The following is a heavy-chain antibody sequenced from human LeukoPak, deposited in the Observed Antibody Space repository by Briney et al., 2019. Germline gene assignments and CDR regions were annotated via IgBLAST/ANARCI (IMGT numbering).Heavy chain of an antibody. J-gene: IGHJ4*02. D-gene: IGHD3-10*01. CDR1: GFTFSPYA. CDR3: AKVKIWFGDFGGLDDY. V-gene: IGHV3-23*01. CDR2: ISGTGGST. Sequence: GGSLRLSCAASGFTFSPYAMTWVRQAPGKGLEWVSLISGTGGSTYYADSVKGRFTISRDNSKNTLYLQMNSLRAEDTAVYYCAKVKIWFGDFGGLDDYWGQGTLVTVSS.